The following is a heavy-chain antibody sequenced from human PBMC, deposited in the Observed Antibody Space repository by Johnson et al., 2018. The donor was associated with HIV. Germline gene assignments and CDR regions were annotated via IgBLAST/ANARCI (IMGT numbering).Heavy chain of an antibody. Sequence: QVLLVESGGGVVQPGRSLRLSCAASGFTFSSYAMHWVRQAPGKGLEWVAIISYDGSNKYYADSVKGRFTISRDNSKNTLYLQMNSLRAEDTAVYYCARRMVQGVIITSGAFDIWGQGTMVTVSS. CDR1: GFTFSSYA. J-gene: IGHJ3*02. CDR2: ISYDGSNK. D-gene: IGHD3-10*01. V-gene: IGHV3-30*04. CDR3: ARRMVQGVIITSGAFDI.